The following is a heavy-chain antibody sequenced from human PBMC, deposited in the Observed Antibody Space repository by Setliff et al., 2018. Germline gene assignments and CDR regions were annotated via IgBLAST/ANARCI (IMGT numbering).Heavy chain of an antibody. Sequence: GASVKVSCKASGYTFTRYGISWVRQAPGQGLEWMGWISGYNGNTDYAQNLQGRVTMTIDTSTSTAYMELRSLRSDDTAVYYCARVPRLEWLLPTFDSWGQGTLVTVSS. CDR3: ARVPRLEWLLPTFDS. V-gene: IGHV1-18*01. CDR2: ISGYNGNT. J-gene: IGHJ4*02. CDR1: GYTFTRYG. D-gene: IGHD3-3*01.